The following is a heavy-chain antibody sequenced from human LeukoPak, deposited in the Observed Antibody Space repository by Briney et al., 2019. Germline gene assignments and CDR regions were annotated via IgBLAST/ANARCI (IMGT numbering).Heavy chain of an antibody. J-gene: IGHJ3*01. Sequence: PGGSLRLSCAASGFTFSSYRMDWVRQVPGKGLEWVANIKQDGIEKYFVGSVKGRFAISRDNAKNSLYPQMNSLRVEDTAVYYCAREGMVRGVPDAFDLWGQGTMVTVPS. V-gene: IGHV3-7*01. D-gene: IGHD3-10*01. CDR1: GFTFSSYR. CDR2: IKQDGIEK. CDR3: AREGMVRGVPDAFDL.